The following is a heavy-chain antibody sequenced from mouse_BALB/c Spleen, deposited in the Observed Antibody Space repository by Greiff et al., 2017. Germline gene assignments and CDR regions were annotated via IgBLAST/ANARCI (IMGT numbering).Heavy chain of an antibody. J-gene: IGHJ4*01. CDR2: ISDGGSYT. CDR1: GFTFSDYY. V-gene: IGHV5-4*02. CDR3: ARDLTYDGYFLYAMDY. Sequence: EVKLVESGGGLVKPGGSLKLSCAASGFTFSDYYMYWVRQTPEKRLEWVATISDGGSYTYYPDSVKGRFTISRDNAKNNLYLQMSSLKSEDTAMYYCARDLTYDGYFLYAMDYWGQGTSVTVSS. D-gene: IGHD2-3*01.